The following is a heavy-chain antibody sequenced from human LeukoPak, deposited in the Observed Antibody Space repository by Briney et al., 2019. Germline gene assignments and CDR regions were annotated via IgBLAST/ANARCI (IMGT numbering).Heavy chain of an antibody. CDR3: ARGERTIFGVVPREFDY. D-gene: IGHD3-3*01. J-gene: IGHJ4*02. V-gene: IGHV1-18*01. CDR1: GYTFTSYD. CDR2: ISAYNGNT. Sequence: GASVKVSCKASGYTFTSYDINWVRQATGQGLEWMGWISAYNGNTNYAQKLQGRVTMTTDTSTSTAYMELRSLRSDDTAVYYCARGERTIFGVVPREFDYWGQGTLVTVSS.